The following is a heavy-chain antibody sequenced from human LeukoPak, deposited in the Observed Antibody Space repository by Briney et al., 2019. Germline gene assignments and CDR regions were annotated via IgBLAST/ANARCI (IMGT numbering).Heavy chain of an antibody. D-gene: IGHD1-7*01. V-gene: IGHV3-23*01. CDR3: AKDPAAGTTGDWGYFDY. CDR1: GFTFSSYG. CDR2: ISGSGGST. J-gene: IGHJ4*02. Sequence: PGGSLRLSCAASGFTFSSYGMSWVRQAPGKGLEWVSAISGSGGSTYYADSVKGRFTISRDNSKNTLYLQMNSLRAEDTAVYYCAKDPAAGTTGDWGYFDYWGQGTLVTVSS.